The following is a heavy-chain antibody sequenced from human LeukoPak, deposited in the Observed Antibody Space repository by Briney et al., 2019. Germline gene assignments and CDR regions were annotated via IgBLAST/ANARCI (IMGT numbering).Heavy chain of an antibody. V-gene: IGHV4-4*07. CDR1: GGSISSYY. Sequence: TSETLSLTCTVSGGSISSYYWSWIRRPAGKGLEWIGRIYTSGSTNYNPSLKSRVTMSVDTSKNQFSLKLSSVTAADTAVYYCARDQPYYYDSSGYYYYYYYMDVWGKGTTVTVSS. CDR3: ARDQPYYYDSSGYYYYYYYMDV. D-gene: IGHD3-22*01. CDR2: IYTSGST. J-gene: IGHJ6*03.